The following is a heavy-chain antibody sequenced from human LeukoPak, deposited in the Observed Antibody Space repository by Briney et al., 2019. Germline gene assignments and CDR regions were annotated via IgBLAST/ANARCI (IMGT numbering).Heavy chain of an antibody. J-gene: IGHJ3*02. CDR2: IYSGGST. CDR1: GFTFSSYA. D-gene: IGHD4-23*01. Sequence: GGSLRLSCAASGFTFSSYAMSWVRQAPGKGLEWVSVIYSGGSTYYADSVKGRFTISRDNSKNTLYLQMNSLRAEDAAVYYCARDLRWSGAFDIWGQGTMVTVSS. V-gene: IGHV3-53*01. CDR3: ARDLRWSGAFDI.